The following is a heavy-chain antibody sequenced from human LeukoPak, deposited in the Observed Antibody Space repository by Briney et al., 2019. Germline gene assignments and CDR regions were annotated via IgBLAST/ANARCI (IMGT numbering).Heavy chain of an antibody. CDR2: ISAYNGNT. Sequence: GASVKVSCKASGYTFTSYGISWVRQAPGQGLEWMEWISAYNGNTNYAQKLQGRVTMTTDTSTSTAYMELRSLRSDDTAVYYCARTAFKGRPTTLNYWGQGTLVTVSS. CDR3: ARTAFKGRPTTLNY. D-gene: IGHD3-10*01. CDR1: GYTFTSYG. J-gene: IGHJ4*02. V-gene: IGHV1-18*01.